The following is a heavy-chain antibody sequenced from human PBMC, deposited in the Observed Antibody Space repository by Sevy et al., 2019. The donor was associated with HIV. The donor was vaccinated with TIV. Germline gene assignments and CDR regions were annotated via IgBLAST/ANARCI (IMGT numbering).Heavy chain of an antibody. D-gene: IGHD6-6*01. J-gene: IGHJ4*02. Sequence: GGSLRLSCAASGFTFSSYSMNWVRQAPGKGLEWVSSISSSSSYIYYADSVKGRFTISRDNAKNSLYLQMNSLRAEDTAAYYCARDRRSSRMGAFDYWGQGTLVTVSS. CDR2: ISSSSSYI. V-gene: IGHV3-21*01. CDR3: ARDRRSSRMGAFDY. CDR1: GFTFSSYS.